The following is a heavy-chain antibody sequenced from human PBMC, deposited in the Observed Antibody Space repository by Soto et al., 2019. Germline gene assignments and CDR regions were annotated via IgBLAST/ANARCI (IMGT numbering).Heavy chain of an antibody. CDR1: GFTFSTYW. D-gene: IGHD1-1*01. CDR3: ARDSGTSDY. V-gene: IGHV3-7*01. CDR2: IKQDGSER. J-gene: IGHJ4*02. Sequence: EVQLVESGGGLVQPGGSLRLSCAASGFTFSTYWMSWVRQAPGKGLEWVANIKQDGSERYYVDSVKGRFTISRDNAKKSLYLQMNSLRAEDTAVYYCARDSGTSDYWGQGTLVTVSS.